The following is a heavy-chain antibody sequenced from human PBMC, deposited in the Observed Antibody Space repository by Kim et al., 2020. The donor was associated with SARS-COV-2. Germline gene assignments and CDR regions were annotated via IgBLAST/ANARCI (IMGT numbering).Heavy chain of an antibody. CDR3: ARVARNRNYYGMDV. V-gene: IGHV3-43*02. CDR2: ISGDGGST. D-gene: IGHD1-1*01. J-gene: IGHJ6*02. Sequence: GGSLRLSCAASGFTFDDYSMHWVRQAPGKGLEWVSRISGDGGSTYYADSVKGRFTISRDNSKNSLYLQMNSLRTEDTALYYCARVARNRNYYGMDVWGQGTTVTVSS. CDR1: GFTFDDYS.